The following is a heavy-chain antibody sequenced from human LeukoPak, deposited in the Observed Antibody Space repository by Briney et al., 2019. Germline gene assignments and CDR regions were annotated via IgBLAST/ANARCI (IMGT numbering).Heavy chain of an antibody. Sequence: SETLSLTCAVYGGSFSGYYWSWIRQPPGKGLEWIGEINHSGSTNYNQSLKSRVTISVDRSKNQFSLKLSSVTAADTAVYYCARELLAGSFDIWGQGTMVTVSS. CDR2: INHSGST. CDR3: ARELLAGSFDI. D-gene: IGHD3-10*01. V-gene: IGHV4-34*01. J-gene: IGHJ3*02. CDR1: GGSFSGYY.